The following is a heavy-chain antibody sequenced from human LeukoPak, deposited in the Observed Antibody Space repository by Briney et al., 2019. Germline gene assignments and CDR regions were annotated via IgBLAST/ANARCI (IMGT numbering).Heavy chain of an antibody. D-gene: IGHD3-22*01. CDR3: AREEPLKQYYDSSGYWEYYYYYYGMDV. V-gene: IGHV4-31*03. CDR2: IYYSGST. J-gene: IGHJ6*02. Sequence: SETLSLTCIVSGDSISSGGYYWSWIRQHPGKGLEWIGYIYYSGSTYYNPSLKSRVTISVDTSKNQFSLKLSSVTAADTAVYYCAREEPLKQYYDSSGYWEYYYYYYGMDVWGQGTTVTVSS. CDR1: GDSISSGGYY.